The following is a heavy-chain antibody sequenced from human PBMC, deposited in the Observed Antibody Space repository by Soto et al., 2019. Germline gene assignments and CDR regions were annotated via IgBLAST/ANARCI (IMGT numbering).Heavy chain of an antibody. V-gene: IGHV4-31*03. J-gene: IGHJ5*02. CDR3: ARLRIATNNYKWFDP. Sequence: PSETLSLTCSFSVAAPNSGNYYWSWIRQVPGKGLEWIGHIYVTGAVDYNPSLRDRITISQDTSERQFSLNLRLVTAADTAVYYCARLRIATNNYKWFDPWGQGTLVTVSS. D-gene: IGHD2-21*01. CDR2: IYVTGAV. CDR1: VAAPNSGNYY.